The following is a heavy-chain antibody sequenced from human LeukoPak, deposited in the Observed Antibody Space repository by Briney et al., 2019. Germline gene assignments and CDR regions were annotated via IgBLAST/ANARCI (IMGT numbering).Heavy chain of an antibody. CDR2: IYHSGST. V-gene: IGHV4-39*07. CDR1: GGSINSDSYY. J-gene: IGHJ1*01. D-gene: IGHD1-26*01. CDR3: ASESGTQGAEYFQH. Sequence: SSETLSLTCTVSGGSINSDSYYWSWIRQPPGKGLEWIGSIYHSGSTYYNPSLKSRVTISVDTSKNQFSLKLSSVTAADTAVYYCASESGTQGAEYFQHWGQGTLVTVSS.